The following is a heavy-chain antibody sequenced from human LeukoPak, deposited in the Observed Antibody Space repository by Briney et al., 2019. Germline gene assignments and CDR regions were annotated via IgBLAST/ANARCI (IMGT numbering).Heavy chain of an antibody. V-gene: IGHV3-53*01. Sequence: GGSLRLSCAASGVTVSSNYIIWVRQAPGRGLEWVSVIYSAGSTYYADSVKGRFTISRDNSKNTLFLQMNSLRAEDTAVYYCARVYSGPRGYFDLWGRGTLVTVSS. CDR3: ARVYSGPRGYFDL. D-gene: IGHD2-21*01. CDR1: GVTVSSNY. J-gene: IGHJ2*01. CDR2: IYSAGST.